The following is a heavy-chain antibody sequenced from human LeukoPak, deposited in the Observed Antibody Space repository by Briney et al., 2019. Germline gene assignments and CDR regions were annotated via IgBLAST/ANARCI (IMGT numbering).Heavy chain of an antibody. CDR1: GGSISSSSYY. D-gene: IGHD6-13*01. CDR2: IHYSGST. CDR3: ARPISSSWYGGFDY. Sequence: PSETLSLTCTVSGGSISSSSYYWGWIRQPPGKGPEWIGSIHYSGSTYHNPSLKGRVTISVDTSKNQFSLNLSSVTAADTAVYYCARPISSSWYGGFDYWGQGTLVTVSS. J-gene: IGHJ4*02. V-gene: IGHV4-39*01.